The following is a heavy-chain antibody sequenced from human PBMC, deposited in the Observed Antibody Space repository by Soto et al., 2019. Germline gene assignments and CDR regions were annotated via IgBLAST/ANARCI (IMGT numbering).Heavy chain of an antibody. CDR3: ARDYPQIRVAKDYYYYYGIHV. Sequence: GGSLRLSCAASGFTFSSYWMSWVRQAPGKGLEWVANIKQDGSEKYYVDSVKGRFTISRDNAKNSLYLQMNSLRAEDTAVYYCARDYPQIRVAKDYYYYYGIHVWGQGTTVTVYS. J-gene: IGHJ6*02. CDR1: GFTFSSYW. CDR2: IKQDGSEK. D-gene: IGHD5-12*01. V-gene: IGHV3-7*03.